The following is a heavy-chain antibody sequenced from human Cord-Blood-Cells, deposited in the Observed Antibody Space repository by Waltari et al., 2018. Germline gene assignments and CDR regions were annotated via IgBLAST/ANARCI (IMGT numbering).Heavy chain of an antibody. CDR1: GFTFSSYW. CDR3: ARGGVRKGVIDY. CDR2: IKSDGSRT. Sequence: EVQLVESGGGLVQPGGSLRLSCAASGFTFSSYWMHWVRQDPGKGLVWASRIKSDGSRTSYADSVKGRFTISRDNAKTTLYLQMNSLRAEDTAVYYCARGGVRKGVIDYWGQGTLVTVSS. J-gene: IGHJ4*02. D-gene: IGHD3-10*01. V-gene: IGHV3-74*01.